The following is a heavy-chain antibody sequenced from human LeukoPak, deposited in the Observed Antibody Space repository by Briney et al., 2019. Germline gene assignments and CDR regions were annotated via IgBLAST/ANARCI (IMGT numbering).Heavy chain of an antibody. CDR2: INTNTGNP. D-gene: IGHD6-6*01. CDR1: GGTFSSYA. J-gene: IGHJ4*02. V-gene: IGHV7-4-1*02. Sequence: ASVKVSCKASGGTFSSYAISWVRQAPGQGLEWMGWINTNTGNPTYAQGFTGRSVFSLDTSVSTAYLQITSLKAEDTAVYYRARVVSSLSIAAPYWGQGTLVTVSS. CDR3: ARVVSSLSIAAPY.